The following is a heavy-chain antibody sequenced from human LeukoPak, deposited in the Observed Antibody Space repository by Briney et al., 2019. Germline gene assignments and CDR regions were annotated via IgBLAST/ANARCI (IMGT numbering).Heavy chain of an antibody. J-gene: IGHJ3*02. CDR2: INHSGST. V-gene: IGHV4-34*01. CDR1: GGSFNGYY. Sequence: SETLSLTCAVFGGSFNGYYWSWIRQPPGKGLGWIGEINHSGSTNYNPSLKSRVTISVDTSKNQFSLKLSSVTAADTTIYYCARGIPNAFDIWGQGTLVTVSS. CDR3: ARGIPNAFDI.